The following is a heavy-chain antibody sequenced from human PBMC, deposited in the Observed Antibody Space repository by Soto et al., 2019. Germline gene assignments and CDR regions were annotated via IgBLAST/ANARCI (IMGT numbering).Heavy chain of an antibody. J-gene: IGHJ6*02. CDR2: ISGYNADT. V-gene: IGHV1-18*01. Sequence: QGLLVQSGAEVKQPGASVKVSCKASGYSFTTYGISWVRQAPGQGLEWMGWISGYNADTNNAQKFQDRVTMTIDRSTTTAYLELRSLTSDDTAVYYCAKNGHPPYYYYGMDVWGQGTTVTVSS. CDR1: GYSFTTYG. D-gene: IGHD2-8*01. CDR3: AKNGHPPYYYYGMDV.